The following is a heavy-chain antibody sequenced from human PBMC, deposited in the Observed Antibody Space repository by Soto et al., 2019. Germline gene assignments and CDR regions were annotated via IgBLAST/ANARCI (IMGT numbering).Heavy chain of an antibody. J-gene: IGHJ4*02. CDR2: IYYSGST. Sequence: SETLSLTCTVSGGSISSGGYYWSWIRQHPGKGLEWIGYIYYSGSTYYNPSLKSRVTLSVDTSKNQFSLKLSSVTAADTAVYYCARWDYDILTGYSYYFDYWGQGTLVTVSS. CDR3: ARWDYDILTGYSYYFDY. CDR1: GGSISSGGYY. V-gene: IGHV4-31*03. D-gene: IGHD3-9*01.